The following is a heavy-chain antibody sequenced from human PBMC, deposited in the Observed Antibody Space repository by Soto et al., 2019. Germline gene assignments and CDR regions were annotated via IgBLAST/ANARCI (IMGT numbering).Heavy chain of an antibody. Sequence: ASVKVSCKASGYTFTGYYMHWVRQAPGQGLEWMGWINPNSGGTNYAQKFQGRVTMTRDTSISTAYMELSRPRSDDTAVYYCARDLVVVGATGEIDYWGQGTLVTVSS. J-gene: IGHJ4*02. CDR3: ARDLVVVGATGEIDY. V-gene: IGHV1-2*02. CDR2: INPNSGGT. D-gene: IGHD1-26*01. CDR1: GYTFTGYY.